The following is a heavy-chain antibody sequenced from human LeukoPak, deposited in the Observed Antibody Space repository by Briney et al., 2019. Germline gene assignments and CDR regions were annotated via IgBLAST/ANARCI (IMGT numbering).Heavy chain of an antibody. Sequence: SGGSVRLSCAASGFTFRSYARSGVRQAPGKGREWVSGISGSAGSTYYADSVKGRFTISRDNSKNTLYLQMNSLRAEDTAVYYCAKDGREWPRSLDYWGQGSLVTVSS. CDR2: ISGSAGST. V-gene: IGHV3-23*01. CDR3: AKDGREWPRSLDY. D-gene: IGHD5-12*01. J-gene: IGHJ4*02. CDR1: GFTFRSYA.